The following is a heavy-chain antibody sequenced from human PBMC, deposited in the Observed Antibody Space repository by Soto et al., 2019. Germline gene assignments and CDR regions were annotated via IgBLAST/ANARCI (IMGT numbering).Heavy chain of an antibody. J-gene: IGHJ4*02. CDR2: IYNSGGT. V-gene: IGHV4-59*08. CDR1: GGSVNSYD. D-gene: IGHD2-15*01. Sequence: SETLSLTCSVSGGSVNSYDWSWIRQPPGKELEWIGYIYNSGGTDYNPSLKSRVTISEDTSKNQFSLKLTSVTATDTAVYYCARRFCRGCSCYSSFDYWGQGTLVTVSS. CDR3: ARRFCRGCSCYSSFDY.